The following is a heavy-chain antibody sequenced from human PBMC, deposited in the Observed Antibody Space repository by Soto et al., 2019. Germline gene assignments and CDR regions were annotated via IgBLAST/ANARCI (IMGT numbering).Heavy chain of an antibody. CDR2: IWYDGSNK. Sequence: PGGSLRLSCAASGFTFSSYGMHWVRQAPGKGLEWVAVIWYDGSNKYYADSVKDRFTISRDNSKNTLYLQMNSLRAEDTAVYYCARDLIAVAGEDVYYYYYGMDVWGQGTTVTVSS. D-gene: IGHD6-19*01. CDR1: GFTFSSYG. CDR3: ARDLIAVAGEDVYYYYYGMDV. J-gene: IGHJ6*02. V-gene: IGHV3-33*01.